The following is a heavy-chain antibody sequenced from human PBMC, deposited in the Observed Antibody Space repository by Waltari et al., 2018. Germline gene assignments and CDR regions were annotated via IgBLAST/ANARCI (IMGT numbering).Heavy chain of an antibody. CDR3: AREVIAAALRWFDP. CDR2: INPNSGGT. V-gene: IGHV1-2*02. CDR1: GYTFTGYY. Sequence: QVQLVQSGAEVKKPGASVKVSCKASGYTFTGYYMHWVRQAPGQGLEWMGWINPNSGGTNCAQKFQGRVTMTRDTSISTAYMELSRLRSDDTAVYYCAREVIAAALRWFDPWGQGTLVTVSS. J-gene: IGHJ5*02. D-gene: IGHD6-13*01.